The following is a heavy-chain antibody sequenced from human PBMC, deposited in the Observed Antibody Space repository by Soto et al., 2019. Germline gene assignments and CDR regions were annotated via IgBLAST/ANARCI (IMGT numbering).Heavy chain of an antibody. J-gene: IGHJ6*03. V-gene: IGHV1-8*01. CDR3: CVNGEDYYYYYMDV. CDR1: GYTFTSYD. Sequence: ASVKVSCKASGYTFTSYDINWVRQATGQGLEWMGWMNPNSGNTGYAQKFQGRVTMTRNTSISTAYMELSSLRSEDTAVYYCCVNGEDYYYYYMDVWGKGTTVTVS. D-gene: IGHD2-8*01. CDR2: MNPNSGNT.